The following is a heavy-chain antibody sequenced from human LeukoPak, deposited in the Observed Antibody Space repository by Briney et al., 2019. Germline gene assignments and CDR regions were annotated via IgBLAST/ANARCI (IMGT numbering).Heavy chain of an antibody. CDR2: IYTSGGT. Sequence: PSETLSLTCTVSGGSLSSYFWSWIRQPAGKGLEWIGRIYTSGGTNYNPSLKSRCTMAVDTSKNQFSLKLSSVTAADTAVYYCARDRAYSYGYGSYYYYYMDVWGKGTTVTVSS. CDR1: GGSLSSYF. CDR3: ARDRAYSYGYGSYYYYYMDV. V-gene: IGHV4-4*07. J-gene: IGHJ6*03. D-gene: IGHD5-18*01.